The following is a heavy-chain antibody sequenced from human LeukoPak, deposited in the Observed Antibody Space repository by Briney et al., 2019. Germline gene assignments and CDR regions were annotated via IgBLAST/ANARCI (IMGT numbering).Heavy chain of an antibody. J-gene: IGHJ6*03. Sequence: SETLSLTCAVYCGSFSGYYCSWIRQPPGKGLECIGEINHSVSTNYNPSLKSRVTISVDTSKNLLSLKLSSVTAADTAVYYCARATKVVPAANHGYYYYMDVWGKGTTVTVSS. CDR3: ARATKVVPAANHGYYYYMDV. CDR2: INHSVST. CDR1: CGSFSGYY. V-gene: IGHV4-34*01. D-gene: IGHD2-2*01.